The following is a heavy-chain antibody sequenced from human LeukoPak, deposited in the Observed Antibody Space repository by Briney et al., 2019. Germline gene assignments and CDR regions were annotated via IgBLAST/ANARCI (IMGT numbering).Heavy chain of an antibody. J-gene: IGHJ6*02. CDR1: GYTFTSYG. CDR3: ARDRPLAGMDV. V-gene: IGHV1-18*01. CDR2: INANNGNT. Sequence: ASVKVSCKASGYTFTSYGITWVRQAPGQGLEWMGWINANNGNTNYAQNLQGRVTMTTDTSTSTAYMELRSLRSDDTAVYYCARDRPLAGMDVWGQGTTVTVSS.